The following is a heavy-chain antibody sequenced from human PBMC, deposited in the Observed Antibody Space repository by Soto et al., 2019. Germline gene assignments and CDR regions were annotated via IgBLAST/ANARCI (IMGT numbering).Heavy chain of an antibody. J-gene: IGHJ6*02. Sequence: EVQLVETGGGLIQPGGSLRLTCAASGFTITNNYMSWVRQAPGKGLEWAAVVFSGDHTDNTRYVDSVKGRFTISRDTSKNILYLQMNSLSADNTAIYYRVRPRFGDDDGFDYALDVWGQGTTVTVSS. CDR1: GFTITNNY. CDR3: VRPRFGDDDGFDYALDV. V-gene: IGHV3-53*02. D-gene: IGHD3-10*01. CDR2: VFSGDHTDNT.